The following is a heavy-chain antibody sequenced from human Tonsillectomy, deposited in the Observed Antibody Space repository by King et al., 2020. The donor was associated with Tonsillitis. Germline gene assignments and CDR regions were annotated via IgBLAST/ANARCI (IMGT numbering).Heavy chain of an antibody. V-gene: IGHV3-64D*06. J-gene: IGHJ4*02. D-gene: IGHD6-6*01. Sequence: VKLVESGGGLVQPGGSLRLSCSASGFIFSSYAMHWVRQTPGKGLQYVSAISSNGDITYYADSVKGRFTISRDNSKNTLYLQMSSLRAEDTAVYYCVKTPSSIAAPIPYYFDYWGQGTLVTVSS. CDR1: GFIFSSYA. CDR3: VKTPSSIAAPIPYYFDY. CDR2: ISSNGDIT.